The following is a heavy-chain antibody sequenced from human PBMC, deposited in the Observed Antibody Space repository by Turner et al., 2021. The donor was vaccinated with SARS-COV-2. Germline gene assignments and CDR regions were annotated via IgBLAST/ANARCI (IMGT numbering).Heavy chain of an antibody. Sequence: GSGGGLVKPGGSLRLSCAGSGFPFSIAWMHWVRQAPGKGLEWVGRVKSKTSGEATDYGAPVIGRFIISRDDSKNTVYLQMSSLRTEDTAMYFCATGLGTAFEIWGQGTMVTVS. J-gene: IGHJ3*02. CDR1: GFPFSIAW. CDR3: ATGLGTAFEI. D-gene: IGHD4-17*01. CDR2: VKSKTSGEAT. V-gene: IGHV3-15*01.